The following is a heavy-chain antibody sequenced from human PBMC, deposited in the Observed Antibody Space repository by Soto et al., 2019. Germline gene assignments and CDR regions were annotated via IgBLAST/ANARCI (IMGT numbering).Heavy chain of an antibody. J-gene: IGHJ6*02. V-gene: IGHV4-59*01. D-gene: IGHD5-12*01. CDR3: ARAYGGFDNGLDV. CDR2: IYYSGST. Sequence: SETLSLTCTVSGGSISSYYWTWIRQPPGKGLELIGYIYYSGSTRYNPSPKSRVTISVDMSKNQFSLKLSSVIAADTAVYYCARAYGGFDNGLDVWGQGTAVTVSS. CDR1: GGSISSYY.